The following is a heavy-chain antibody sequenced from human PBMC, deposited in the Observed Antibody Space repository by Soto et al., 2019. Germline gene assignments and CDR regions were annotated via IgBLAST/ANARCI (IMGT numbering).Heavy chain of an antibody. CDR1: GFTFSDYA. J-gene: IGHJ3*02. CDR2: FGITGKSG. Sequence: GGSLRLSCVASGFTFSDYAMNWVRQAPGKGLEWVSWFGITGKSGDYADSVRGRFTMSRDNARNSVHLQMSSPRDEDTAVYYCARDHYYAFDIWGQGTMVTVSS. D-gene: IGHD1-26*01. V-gene: IGHV3-48*02. CDR3: ARDHYYAFDI.